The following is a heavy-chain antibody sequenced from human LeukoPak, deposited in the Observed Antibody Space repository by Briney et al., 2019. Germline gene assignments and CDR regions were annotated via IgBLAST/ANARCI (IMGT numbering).Heavy chain of an antibody. CDR2: ISSSSSTI. CDR1: GFTFSSYS. CDR3: AREAYCTNGVCYFDY. Sequence: PGGSLRLSCAASGFTFSSYSMNWVHQAPGKGLEWVSYISSSSSTIYYADSVKGRFTISRDNAKNSLYLQMNSLRAEDTAVYYCAREAYCTNGVCYFDYWGQGTLVTVSS. V-gene: IGHV3-48*01. J-gene: IGHJ4*02. D-gene: IGHD2-8*01.